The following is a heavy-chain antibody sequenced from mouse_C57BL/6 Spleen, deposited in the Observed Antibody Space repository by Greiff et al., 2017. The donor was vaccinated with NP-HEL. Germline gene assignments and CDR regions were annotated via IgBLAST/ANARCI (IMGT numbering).Heavy chain of an antibody. CDR3: ARAGSRGMDY. V-gene: IGHV1-80*01. J-gene: IGHJ3*01. Sequence: QVQLKESGAELVKPGASVKISCKASGYAFSSYWMNWVKQRPGKGLEWIGLIYPGGGDTNYYGKLTGKATLTADKSSSTAYMQLSSLTSEDTAIYYCARAGSRGMDYWGQGTLVTVSA. CDR1: GYAFSSYW. D-gene: IGHD3-3*01. CDR2: IYPGGGDT.